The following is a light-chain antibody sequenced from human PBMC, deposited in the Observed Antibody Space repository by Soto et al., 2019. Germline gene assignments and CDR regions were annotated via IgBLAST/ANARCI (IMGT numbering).Light chain of an antibody. Sequence: IVLTQSPACLSWSTGERATLSCWASQSVSSSRLAWYQQKPALAPRLLIYDASSRATGIPDRFSGSGSGTDFTLTISSLEPEDFAVYYCQQRSNWPITFGQGTRLEIK. J-gene: IGKJ5*01. CDR2: DAS. CDR1: QSVSSSR. V-gene: IGKV3D-20*02. CDR3: QQRSNWPIT.